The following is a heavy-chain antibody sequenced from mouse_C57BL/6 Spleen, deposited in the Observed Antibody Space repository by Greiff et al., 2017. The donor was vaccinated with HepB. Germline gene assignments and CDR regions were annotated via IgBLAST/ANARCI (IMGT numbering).Heavy chain of an antibody. Sequence: EVKVVESGGGLVQPKGSLKLSCAASGFTFNTYAMHWVRQAPGKGLEWVARIRSKSSNSATYYADSVKDRFTISRDDKQNRLYLQMNNLKTEDTAMYDFVRGPHLRWGSGYAIDYWGQGTTVTVSS. CDR1: GFTFNTYA. V-gene: IGHV10-3*01. CDR3: VRGPHLRWGSGYAIDY. J-gene: IGHJ4*01. D-gene: IGHD1-1*01. CDR2: IRSKSSNSAT.